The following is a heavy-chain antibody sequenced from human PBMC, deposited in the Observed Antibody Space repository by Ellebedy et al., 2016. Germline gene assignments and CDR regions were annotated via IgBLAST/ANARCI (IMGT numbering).Heavy chain of an antibody. J-gene: IGHJ4*02. CDR1: GLPFRSFF. D-gene: IGHD2-2*01. V-gene: IGHV3-23*01. Sequence: GGSLRLSXAASGLPFRSFFMSWVRQAPGKGLEWVSTISGGGDKIYVADSVKGRFTISRDNSRNTLYLQMNNLRGEDTAVYYCRQGHYADYWGQGTLVTVSS. CDR3: RQGHYADY. CDR2: ISGGGDKI.